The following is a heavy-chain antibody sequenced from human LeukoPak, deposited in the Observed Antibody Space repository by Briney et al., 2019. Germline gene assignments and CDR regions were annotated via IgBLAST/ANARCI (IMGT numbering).Heavy chain of an antibody. CDR3: ARGQGGLSFESIDY. V-gene: IGHV3-30*01. CDR2: ISYDGSNK. J-gene: IGHJ4*02. Sequence: PGGSLRLSCAASGFTFSSYAMHWVRQAPGKGLEWVAVISYDGSNKYNADSVKGRFTISRDNSKNPLYLQMNSLRAEDTAVYYCARGQGGLSFESIDYWGQGTLVTVSS. CDR1: GFTFSSYA. D-gene: IGHD3-16*01.